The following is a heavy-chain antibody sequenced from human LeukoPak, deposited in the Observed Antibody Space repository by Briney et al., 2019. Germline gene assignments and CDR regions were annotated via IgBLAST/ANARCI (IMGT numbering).Heavy chain of an antibody. CDR2: IYHGGST. V-gene: IGHV4-4*02. J-gene: IGHJ4*02. Sequence: SETLSLTCAVSGGSISSSNWWSWVRPPPGKGLEWIGEIYHGGSTNYNPSLKSRVTISVDKSKNQFSLKLSSVTAADTAVYYCARGSRGYSGNYYFDYWGQGTLVTVSS. CDR3: ARGSRGYSGNYYFDY. CDR1: GGSISSSNW. D-gene: IGHD5-12*01.